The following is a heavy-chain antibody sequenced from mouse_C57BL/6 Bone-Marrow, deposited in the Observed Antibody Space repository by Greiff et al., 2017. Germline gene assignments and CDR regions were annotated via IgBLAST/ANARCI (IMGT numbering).Heavy chain of an antibody. J-gene: IGHJ2*01. CDR1: GYTFTSYW. CDR2: IYPGSGST. Sequence: QVQLQQPGAELVKPGASVKMSCKASGYTFTSYWITWVKQRPGQGLEWIGDIYPGSGSTNYNEKFKSKATLTVDKSSSTAYMQLSSLTSEDSAVYYCARVDDGYGYFDYWGQGTTLTVSS. CDR3: ARVDDGYGYFDY. D-gene: IGHD2-3*01. V-gene: IGHV1-55*01.